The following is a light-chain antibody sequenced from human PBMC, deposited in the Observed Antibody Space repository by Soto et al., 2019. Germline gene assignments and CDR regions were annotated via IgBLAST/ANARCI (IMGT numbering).Light chain of an antibody. V-gene: IGLV2-14*03. Sequence: QSVLTQPASAFGSPGQSITISCTGTSSDVGGYNFVSWYQQLPGKAPKLMIYEVTSRPSGVSNRFSGSKSGNTASLTISGLQSDDEADYYCSSYTASSTVVFGTGTKVTV. CDR1: SSDVGGYNF. CDR2: EVT. J-gene: IGLJ1*01. CDR3: SSYTASSTVV.